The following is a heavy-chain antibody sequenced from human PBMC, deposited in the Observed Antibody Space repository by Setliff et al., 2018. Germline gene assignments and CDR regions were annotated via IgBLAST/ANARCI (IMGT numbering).Heavy chain of an antibody. V-gene: IGHV4-59*08. CDR1: GGSISSYY. CDR3: ARFYGDYQFDY. Sequence: SETLSLTCTVSGGSISSYYWSWIRQPPGKGLEWIGYIYYSGSTNYNPSLKSRVTISVDTSKNQFSLKLSSVTAADTAAYYCARFYGDYQFDYWGQGTLVTVSS. J-gene: IGHJ4*02. D-gene: IGHD4-17*01. CDR2: IYYSGST.